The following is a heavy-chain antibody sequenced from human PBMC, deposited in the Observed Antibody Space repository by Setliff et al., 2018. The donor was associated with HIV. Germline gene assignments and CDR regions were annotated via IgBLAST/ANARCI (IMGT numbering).Heavy chain of an antibody. Sequence: PSETLSLTCTVSRDSITSSGHYWGWIRQTPGKGLEWIGSLYYGGGVYYNPSLRSRVTISVDESSNQISLKLTTVTAADTAVYYCARTKDCSSTSCPGTHYYYYMDVWGKGTTVTVSS. V-gene: IGHV4-39*01. J-gene: IGHJ6*03. CDR1: RDSITSSGHY. D-gene: IGHD2-2*01. CDR3: ARTKDCSSTSCPGTHYYYYMDV. CDR2: LYYGGGV.